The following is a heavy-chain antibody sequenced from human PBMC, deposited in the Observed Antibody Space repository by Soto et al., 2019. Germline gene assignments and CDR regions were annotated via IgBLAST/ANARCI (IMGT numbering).Heavy chain of an antibody. Sequence: SETLSLTCTVSGGSISSGGYYWSWIRQHPGKGLEWIGYIYYSGSTYYNPSLKSRVTISVDTSKNQFSLKLSSVTAADTAVYYCARDRGDILTGYPYGMDVWGQGTTVTVS. V-gene: IGHV4-31*03. J-gene: IGHJ6*02. CDR2: IYYSGST. CDR1: GGSISSGGYY. D-gene: IGHD3-9*01. CDR3: ARDRGDILTGYPYGMDV.